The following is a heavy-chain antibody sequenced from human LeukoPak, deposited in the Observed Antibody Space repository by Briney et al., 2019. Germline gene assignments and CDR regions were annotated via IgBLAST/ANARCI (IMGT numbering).Heavy chain of an antibody. CDR2: ISSTSAYI. Sequence: GGSLRLSCAAFGFALRSYTVTWVRQAPGKGLEWVSSISSTSAYIYYAESVKGRFSISRDNVDNVVHLQMSSLTNEDTAVYYCARVAVAGPTGWFDSWGQGTLVTVSS. V-gene: IGHV3-21*01. D-gene: IGHD6-19*01. CDR3: ARVAVAGPTGWFDS. CDR1: GFALRSYT. J-gene: IGHJ5*01.